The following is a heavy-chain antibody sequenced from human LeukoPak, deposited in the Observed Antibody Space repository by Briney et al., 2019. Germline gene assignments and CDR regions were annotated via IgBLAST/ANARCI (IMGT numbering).Heavy chain of an antibody. CDR3: ARMGSRYSSSSGGGDY. CDR1: GGSISSGSYY. CDR2: IYTSGST. V-gene: IGHV4-61*02. Sequence: SETLSLTCTVSGGSISSGSYYWSWIRQPAGKGLEWIGRIYTSGSTNYNPSPKSRVTISVDTSKNQFSLKLSSVTAADTAVYYCARMGSRYSSSSGGGDYWGQGTLVTVSS. D-gene: IGHD6-6*01. J-gene: IGHJ4*02.